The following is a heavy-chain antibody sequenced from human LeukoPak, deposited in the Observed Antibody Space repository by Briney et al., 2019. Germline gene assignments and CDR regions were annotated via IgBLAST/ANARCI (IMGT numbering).Heavy chain of an antibody. D-gene: IGHD2-2*01. CDR3: AKGDCSCIRCNYFDH. CDR1: GFTFSSYG. J-gene: IGHJ4*02. V-gene: IGHV3-30*02. CDR2: IPYDESNK. Sequence: GGSLRLSCAASGFTFSSYGIHWVRQAPGKGLEWVAFIPYDESNKYYADSVKGRFSISRDNFKNTLYLQMNSLRAEDTAVYYCAKGDCSCIRCNYFDHWGQGTLVTVSS.